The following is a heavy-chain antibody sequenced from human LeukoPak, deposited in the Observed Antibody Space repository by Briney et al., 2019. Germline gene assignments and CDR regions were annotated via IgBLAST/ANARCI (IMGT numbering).Heavy chain of an antibody. J-gene: IGHJ5*02. V-gene: IGHV4-38-2*01. CDR1: NFSITSGHY. CDR3: ARGGSTRSGGFDP. Sequence: PSETLSLTCAVSNFSITSGHYWAWIRQPPGKGLEWIGSVYHSGTAYYNPSLRSRILVSVDTSKNELSLTLTPVIAADTAVYYCARGGSTRSGGFDPWGQGTLVSVSS. D-gene: IGHD5/OR15-5a*01. CDR2: VYHSGTA.